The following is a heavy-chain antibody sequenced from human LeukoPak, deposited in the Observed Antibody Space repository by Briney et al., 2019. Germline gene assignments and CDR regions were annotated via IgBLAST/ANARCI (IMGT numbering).Heavy chain of an antibody. Sequence: SETLSLTCTVSGGSISSGGYYWTWIRQHPGKGLEWIGYIYYSGSTYYNPSLKSRVTISVDTSKNQFSLRLSSVTAADKAVYYCALGYCGGGSCYARVYFQHWGQGTLVTVSS. J-gene: IGHJ1*01. V-gene: IGHV4-31*03. CDR3: ALGYCGGGSCYARVYFQH. D-gene: IGHD2-15*01. CDR1: GGSISSGGYY. CDR2: IYYSGST.